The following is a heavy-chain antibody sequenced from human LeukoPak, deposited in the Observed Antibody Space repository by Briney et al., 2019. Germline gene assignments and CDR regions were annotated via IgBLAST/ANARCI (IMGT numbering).Heavy chain of an antibody. J-gene: IGHJ4*02. CDR2: INPNSGGT. V-gene: IGHV1-2*02. CDR3: ARNQYDFWSGYYTSLESDY. Sequence: ASLNVSFKPSVYTFTYYYMHWVRPAPGQGLEWMGWINPNSGGTHYAQTVQGRVTMTKDTSISAAYMELSRLRSDDTAVYYCARNQYDFWSGYYTSLESDYWGQGTLVTVSS. CDR1: VYTFTYYY. D-gene: IGHD3-3*01.